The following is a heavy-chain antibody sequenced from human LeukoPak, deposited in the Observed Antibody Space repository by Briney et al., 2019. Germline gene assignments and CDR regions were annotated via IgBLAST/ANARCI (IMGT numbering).Heavy chain of an antibody. Sequence: PSETLSLTCAVYGGSFSGYYWSWIRQPPGNGLEWIGEINHSGSTNYNPSLKSRVTISVDTSKNQFSLKLSSVTSADTAVYYCARAQTGGAARPLVTEYFQHWGQGTLVTVSS. CDR3: ARAQTGGAARPLVTEYFQH. CDR2: INHSGST. V-gene: IGHV4-34*01. J-gene: IGHJ1*01. D-gene: IGHD6-6*01. CDR1: GGSFSGYY.